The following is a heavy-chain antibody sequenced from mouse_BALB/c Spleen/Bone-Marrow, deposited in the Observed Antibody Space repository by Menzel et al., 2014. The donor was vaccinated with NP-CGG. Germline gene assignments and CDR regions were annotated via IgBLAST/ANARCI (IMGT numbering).Heavy chain of an antibody. CDR2: INYSGYT. CDR3: VREDRYEAYFPY. Sequence: EVKLQESGPDLVKPSQSLSLTCTVTAYSITSGYGWHWIRQFPGNKLDWLGYINYSGYTDYNPSLKSRISITRDTSKNQFFLQLNSVTSEDTATYCCVREDRYEAYFPYWGPGTLVTVSA. J-gene: IGHJ3*01. CDR1: AYSITSGYG. V-gene: IGHV3-1*02. D-gene: IGHD2-14*01.